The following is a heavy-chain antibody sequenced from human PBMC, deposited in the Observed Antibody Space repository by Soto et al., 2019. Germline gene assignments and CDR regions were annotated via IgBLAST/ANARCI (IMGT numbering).Heavy chain of an antibody. CDR1: GGSFSGYY. CDR3: ARGNTMVRGVSVISYYYGMDV. CDR2: INHSGST. V-gene: IGHV4-34*01. D-gene: IGHD3-10*01. Sequence: SETLSLTCAVYGGSFSGYYWSWIRQPPGKGLEWIGEINHSGSTNYNPSLKSRVTISVDTSKNQFSLKLSSVTAADTAVYYCARGNTMVRGVSVISYYYGMDVWGQGTTVTVSS. J-gene: IGHJ6*02.